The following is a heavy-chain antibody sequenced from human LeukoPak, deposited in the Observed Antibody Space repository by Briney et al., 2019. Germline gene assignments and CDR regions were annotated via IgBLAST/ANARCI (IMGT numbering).Heavy chain of an antibody. Sequence: SETLSLTCAVSGGSISSSNWWSWVRQPPGKGLEWIGEIYHSGSTNYNPSLKSRVTISVDKSKNQSSLKLSSVTAADTAVYYCARGSEGRFLEWLAGDIWGQGTMVTVSS. CDR2: IYHSGST. V-gene: IGHV4-4*02. CDR1: GGSISSSNW. J-gene: IGHJ3*02. D-gene: IGHD3-3*01. CDR3: ARGSEGRFLEWLAGDI.